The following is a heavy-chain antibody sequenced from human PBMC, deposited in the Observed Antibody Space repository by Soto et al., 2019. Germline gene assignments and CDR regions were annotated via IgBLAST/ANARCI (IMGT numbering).Heavy chain of an antibody. CDR2: IYYSGST. CDR1: GGSISSGGYY. D-gene: IGHD2-15*01. J-gene: IGHJ5*02. Sequence: QVQLQESGPGLVKPSQTLSLTCTVSGGSISSGGYYWSCIRQHPGKGLECIGYIYYSGSTYYNPSLKSRVTISVDTSKNQFSLKLSSVTAADTAVYYCAREETYGYWGFDPWGQGTLVTVSS. V-gene: IGHV4-31*03. CDR3: AREETYGYWGFDP.